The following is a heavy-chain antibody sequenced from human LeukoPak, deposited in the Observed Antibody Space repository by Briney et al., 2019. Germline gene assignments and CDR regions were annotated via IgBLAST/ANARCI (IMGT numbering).Heavy chain of an antibody. V-gene: IGHV3-23*01. CDR2: ISGSGGST. J-gene: IGHJ4*02. CDR1: GFTFSDLY. CDR3: AKVAYSWYFDY. Sequence: GGSLRVSRAASGFTFSDLYMSRVRQAAGKGLEGDSSISGSGGSTYYAVSVKGRFTISRDNSKNTLYLQMNSLRAEDTAVYYCAKVAYSWYFDYWGQGTLVTVSS. D-gene: IGHD1-20*01.